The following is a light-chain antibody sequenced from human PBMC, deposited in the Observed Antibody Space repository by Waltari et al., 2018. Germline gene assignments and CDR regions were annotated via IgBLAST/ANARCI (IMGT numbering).Light chain of an antibody. V-gene: IGKV1-39*01. Sequence: DFQLTQSPSSLSASVGDRVTITCRASQSISNYLNWYQQKPGKAPKVVIFAASSLQSGVPSRFSGSGSGTDFTLTISSLQPEDFATYYCQQCYSTPLTFGGGTKVE. J-gene: IGKJ4*02. CDR1: QSISNY. CDR3: QQCYSTPLT. CDR2: AAS.